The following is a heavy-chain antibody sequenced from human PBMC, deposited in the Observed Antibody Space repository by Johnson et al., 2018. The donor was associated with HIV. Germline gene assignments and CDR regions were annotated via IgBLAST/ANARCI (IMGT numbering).Heavy chain of an antibody. Sequence: EMQLVESGGGLVQPGGSLRLSCAASGFTFSSYWMSWVRQAPGKGLEWVANIKQDGSAKFYVDSVKGRFTISRDNAKNSLYLQMNRLRAKDTAVYYCAREWLYGFDIWGQGTMVTVSS. J-gene: IGHJ3*02. V-gene: IGHV3-7*03. CDR1: GFTFSSYW. D-gene: IGHD5-24*01. CDR2: IKQDGSAK. CDR3: AREWLYGFDI.